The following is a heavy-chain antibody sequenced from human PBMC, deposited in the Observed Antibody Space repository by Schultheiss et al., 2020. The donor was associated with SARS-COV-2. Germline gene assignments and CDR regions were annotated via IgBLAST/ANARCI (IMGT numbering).Heavy chain of an antibody. D-gene: IGHD5-12*01. CDR2: MCYDGINQ. J-gene: IGHJ6*02. CDR1: GFTFSSYG. CDR3: ARGRSGYYDPFYYGMDV. V-gene: IGHV3-33*08. Sequence: GSLRLSCAASGFTFSSYGMHWVRQAPGKGLEWVAVMCYDGINQYYADSVKGRFTISRDNSKNTLYLQMNSLSAEDTAVYYCARGRSGYYDPFYYGMDVWGQGTAVTVAS.